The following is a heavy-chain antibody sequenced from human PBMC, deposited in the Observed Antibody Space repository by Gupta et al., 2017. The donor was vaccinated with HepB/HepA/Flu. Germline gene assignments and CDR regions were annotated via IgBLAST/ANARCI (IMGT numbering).Heavy chain of an antibody. J-gene: IGHJ3*01. CDR3: TRRQYCVTASCLATQRSTDV. Sequence: QLQLQESGPGPAKPSENLSLTCTVSGDSITNNIPPWAWNRQPPGKGLEWIATVFYSGITSYSPSLKSRVTISMDTSENQFSLKLTSVTAADTAVYFCTRRQYCVTASCLATQRSTDVWGRGTMVSVSS. CDR1: GDSITNNIPP. D-gene: IGHD2-21*01. CDR2: VFYSGIT. V-gene: IGHV4-39*01.